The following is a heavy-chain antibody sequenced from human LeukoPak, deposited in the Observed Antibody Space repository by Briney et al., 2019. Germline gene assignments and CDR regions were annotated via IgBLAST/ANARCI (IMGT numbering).Heavy chain of an antibody. CDR1: GFTFNSYS. CDR2: ISSSSSYI. Sequence: GGSLRLSCAASGFTFNSYSMNWVRQAPGKVLEWVSSISSSSSYIYYADSGKGRFTISRDNAKNSLYLQMNSLRAEDRAVYCCARGRELLRDAFDIWGQGTMVTVSS. CDR3: ARGRELLRDAFDI. J-gene: IGHJ3*02. D-gene: IGHD1-26*01. V-gene: IGHV3-21*01.